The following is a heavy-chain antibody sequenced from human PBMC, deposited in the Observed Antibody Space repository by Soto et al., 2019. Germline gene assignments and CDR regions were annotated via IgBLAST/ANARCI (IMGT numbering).Heavy chain of an antibody. Sequence: QVRLQESGPGLVRPSETLSLTCTVSGVSSTSFYWSWIRQSPGKGLEWIGYIFDNGDVKYNPSLMSRLTMSIDMSKHEFALRLKSVTAAGTAMYYCARGWGSKWYYFDSWGEGTLVTVSS. V-gene: IGHV4-59*01. CDR1: GVSSTSFY. CDR3: ARGWGSKWYYFDS. CDR2: IFDNGDV. J-gene: IGHJ4*02. D-gene: IGHD3-16*01.